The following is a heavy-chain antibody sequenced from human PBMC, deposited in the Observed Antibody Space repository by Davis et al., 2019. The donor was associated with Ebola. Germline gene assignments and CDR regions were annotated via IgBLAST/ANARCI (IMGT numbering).Heavy chain of an antibody. CDR2: VNQSGGA. D-gene: IGHD3-10*01. J-gene: IGHJ4*02. Sequence: SETLSLTCAVYGESFSGFYWNWIRQPPGKGLEWIGEVNQSGGASYNPSLTSRVTISVDSSTNHLSLRLTSVTAADTAVYYCARGLYGRRLRFWGQGTLVTVSS. CDR1: GESFSGFY. CDR3: ARGLYGRRLRF. V-gene: IGHV4-34*01.